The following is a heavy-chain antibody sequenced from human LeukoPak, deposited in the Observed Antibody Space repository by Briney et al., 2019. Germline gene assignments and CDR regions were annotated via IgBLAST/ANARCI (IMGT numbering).Heavy chain of an antibody. D-gene: IGHD3-22*01. V-gene: IGHV1-18*01. CDR3: AREVDSSGYYRPFDY. CDR2: ISAYNGNT. Sequence: ASVKVSCKASGYTFTSYGISWVRQAPGQGLEWMGWISAYNGNTNYAQKLQGRVTMTTDTSTSTAYMELRSLRSDDTAVYYCAREVDSSGYYRPFDYWGQGTLDTVSS. CDR1: GYTFTSYG. J-gene: IGHJ4*02.